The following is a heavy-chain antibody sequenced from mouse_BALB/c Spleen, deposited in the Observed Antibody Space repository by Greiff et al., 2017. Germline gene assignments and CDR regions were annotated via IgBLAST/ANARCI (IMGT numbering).Heavy chain of an antibody. D-gene: IGHD2-2*01. V-gene: IGHV5-17*02. CDR3: ARGLHSMDY. CDR1: GFTFSSFG. J-gene: IGHJ4*01. CDR2: ISSGSSTI. Sequence: EVKLVESGGGLVQPGGSRKLSCAASGFTFSSFGMHWVRQAPEKGLEWVAYISSGSSTIYYADTVKGRFTISRDNPKNTLFLQMTSLRSEDTAMYYCARGLHSMDYWGQGTSVTVSS.